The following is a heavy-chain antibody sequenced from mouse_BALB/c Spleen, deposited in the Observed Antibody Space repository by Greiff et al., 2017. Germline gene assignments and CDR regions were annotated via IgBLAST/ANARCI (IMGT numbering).Heavy chain of an antibody. Sequence: EVKLVESGGGLVQPGGSRKLSCAASGFTFSSFGMHWVRQAPEKGLEWVAYISSGSSTIYYADTVKGRFTISRDNPKNTLFLQMTSLRSEDTAMYYCAGGLPWFAYWGQGTLVTVSA. V-gene: IGHV5-17*02. D-gene: IGHD2-4*01. CDR2: ISSGSSTI. CDR3: AGGLPWFAY. CDR1: GFTFSSFG. J-gene: IGHJ3*01.